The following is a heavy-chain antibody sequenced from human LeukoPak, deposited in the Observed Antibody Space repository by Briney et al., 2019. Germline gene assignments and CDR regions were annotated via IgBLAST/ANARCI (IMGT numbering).Heavy chain of an antibody. J-gene: IGHJ5*02. V-gene: IGHV1-18*01. D-gene: IGHD3-3*01. CDR3: ALSRDYDFWSGYRKDNWFDP. CDR2: ISAYNGNT. Sequence: GASVKVSCKASGYTFTSYGISWVRQAPGQGLEWMGWISAYNGNTNYAQKLQGRVTMTTDTSTSTAYMELRSLRSDDTAVYYCALSRDYDFWSGYRKDNWFDPWGQGTLVTVPS. CDR1: GYTFTSYG.